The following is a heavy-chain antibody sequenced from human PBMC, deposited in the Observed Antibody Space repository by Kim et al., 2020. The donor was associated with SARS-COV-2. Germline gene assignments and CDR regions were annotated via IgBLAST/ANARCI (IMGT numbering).Heavy chain of an antibody. D-gene: IGHD1-26*01. J-gene: IGHJ4*02. CDR2: ISAYNGNT. CDR1: GYTFTSYG. Sequence: ASVKVSCKASGYTFTSYGISWVRQAPGQGLEWMGWISAYNGNTNYAQKLQGRVTMTTDTSTSTAYMELRSLRSDDTAVYYCARDDMVNSGSYLYYFDYWGQGTLVTVSS. CDR3: ARDDMVNSGSYLYYFDY. V-gene: IGHV1-18*04.